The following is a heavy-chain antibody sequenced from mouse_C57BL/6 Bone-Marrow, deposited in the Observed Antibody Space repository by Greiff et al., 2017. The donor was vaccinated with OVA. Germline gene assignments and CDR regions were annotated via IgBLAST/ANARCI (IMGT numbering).Heavy chain of an antibody. Sequence: VQRVESDAELVKPGASVKISCKVSGYTFTDHTIHWMKQRPEQGLEWIGYIYPRDGSTKYNEKFKGKATLTADKSSSTAYMQLNSLTSEDSAVYFCARGSYDGYSFAYWGQGTLVTVSA. D-gene: IGHD2-3*01. J-gene: IGHJ3*01. CDR2: IYPRDGST. V-gene: IGHV1-78*01. CDR1: GYTFTDHT. CDR3: ARGSYDGYSFAY.